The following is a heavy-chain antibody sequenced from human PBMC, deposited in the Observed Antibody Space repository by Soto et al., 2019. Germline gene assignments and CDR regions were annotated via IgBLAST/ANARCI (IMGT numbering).Heavy chain of an antibody. CDR3: AREGQFGY. Sequence: GASVKVSCKASGGTFSSYALSWVRQAPGQGLEWMGGIIPIFGSANYAQKFQGRVTITADESTSTAYMELRSLRYDDTAVYYCAREGQFGYWGQGTLVTVSS. J-gene: IGHJ4*02. CDR1: GGTFSSYA. V-gene: IGHV1-69*13. D-gene: IGHD3-10*01. CDR2: IIPIFGSA.